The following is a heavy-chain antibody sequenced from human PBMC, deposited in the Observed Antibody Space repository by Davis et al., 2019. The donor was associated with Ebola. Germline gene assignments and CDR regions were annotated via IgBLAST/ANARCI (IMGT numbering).Heavy chain of an antibody. J-gene: IGHJ4*02. CDR2: IYYSGST. CDR3: ARQPSTIAAAHNNYFDY. V-gene: IGHV4-39*01. D-gene: IGHD6-13*01. CDR1: GGSISSSSYY. Sequence: MPSETLSLTCTVSGGSISSSSYYWGWIRQPPGKGLEWIGSIYYSGSTYYNPSLKSRVTISVDTSMNQFSLKLSSVTAADTAVYYCARQPSTIAAAHNNYFDYWGQGTLVTVSS.